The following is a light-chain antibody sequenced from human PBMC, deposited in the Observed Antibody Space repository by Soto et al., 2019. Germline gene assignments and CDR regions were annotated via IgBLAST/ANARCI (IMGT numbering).Light chain of an antibody. CDR3: QSYDSSLSGWV. CDR2: GNS. CDR1: SSKIGAGYD. V-gene: IGLV1-40*01. J-gene: IGLJ3*02. Sequence: QSVLTQPPSVSGAPGQRVTISCTGSSSKIGAGYDVHWYQQLPGTAPKLLIYGNSNRPSGVPDRFSGSKSGTSASLAITGLRAEDEADYYCQSYDSSLSGWVFGGGTKQNVL.